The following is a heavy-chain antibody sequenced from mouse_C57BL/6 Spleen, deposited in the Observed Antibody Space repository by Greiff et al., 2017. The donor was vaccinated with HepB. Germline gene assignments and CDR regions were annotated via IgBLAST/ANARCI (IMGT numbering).Heavy chain of an antibody. V-gene: IGHV1-55*01. CDR3: ARGYYRDWYFDV. Sequence: QVQLQQSGAELVKPGASVKMSCKASGYTFTSYWITWVKQRPGQGLEWIGDIYPGSGSTNYNEKFKSKATLTVDTSSSTAYMMLSSVTSEDSAVYYCARGYYRDWYFDVWGTGTTVTVSS. D-gene: IGHD2-14*01. J-gene: IGHJ1*03. CDR2: IYPGSGST. CDR1: GYTFTSYW.